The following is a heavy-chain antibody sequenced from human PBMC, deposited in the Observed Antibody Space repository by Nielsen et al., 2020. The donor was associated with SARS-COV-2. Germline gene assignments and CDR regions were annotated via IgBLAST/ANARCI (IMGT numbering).Heavy chain of an antibody. V-gene: IGHV3-64D*08. CDR1: GFTFSSYA. D-gene: IGHD5-12*01. CDR3: VRSNSGYDF. Sequence: GGSLRLSCAASGFTFSSYAMHWVRQAPGKGLEYVSAISTDGAYTYYADSVKARFTISRDNSKNTLYLQMSSLRAEDSAVYYCVRSNSGYDFWGQGTLVTVSS. J-gene: IGHJ4*02. CDR2: ISTDGAYT.